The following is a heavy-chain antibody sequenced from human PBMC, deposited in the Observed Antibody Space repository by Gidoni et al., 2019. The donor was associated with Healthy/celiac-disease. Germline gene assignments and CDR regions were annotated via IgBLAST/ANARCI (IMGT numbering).Heavy chain of an antibody. D-gene: IGHD3-10*01. Sequence: QVQLVQSGAEVKKPGASVKVSCKASGYTFTGYYMHWVRQAPGQGLEWMGWINPNSGGTNDAHKFQGRVTMTRDTSISTAYMELSRLRSDDTAVYYCARAATYAPIGYWGQGTLVTVSS. CDR2: INPNSGGT. V-gene: IGHV1-2*07. J-gene: IGHJ4*02. CDR3: ARAATYAPIGY. CDR1: GYTFTGYY.